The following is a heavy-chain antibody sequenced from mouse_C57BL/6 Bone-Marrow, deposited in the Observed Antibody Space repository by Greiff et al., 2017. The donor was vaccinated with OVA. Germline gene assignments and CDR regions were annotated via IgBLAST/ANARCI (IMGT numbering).Heavy chain of an antibody. D-gene: IGHD1-1*01. Sequence: LQESGAELARPGASVKMSCKASGYTFTSYTMHWVKQRPGQGLEWIGYINPSSGYTKYNQKFKDKATLTADKSSSTAYMQLSSLTSEDSAVYYCARDYGSSLFAYWGQGTLVTVSA. CDR3: ARDYGSSLFAY. J-gene: IGHJ3*01. CDR1: GYTFTSYT. CDR2: INPSSGYT. V-gene: IGHV1-4*01.